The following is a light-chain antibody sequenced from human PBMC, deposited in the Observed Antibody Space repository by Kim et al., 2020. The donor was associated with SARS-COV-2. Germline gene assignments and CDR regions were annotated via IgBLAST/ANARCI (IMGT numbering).Light chain of an antibody. CDR3: QQYDNWTPYT. CDR1: QSVNTN. CDR2: GAS. Sequence: EVVMTQSPATLSVSPGERATLSCRASQSVNTNLAWYQQQPGQAPRLLIYGASTRATDIPARFSGSGSGTEFTLIISSLQSEDIAVYYCQQYDNWTPYTFGQGTKLEI. J-gene: IGKJ2*01. V-gene: IGKV3-15*01.